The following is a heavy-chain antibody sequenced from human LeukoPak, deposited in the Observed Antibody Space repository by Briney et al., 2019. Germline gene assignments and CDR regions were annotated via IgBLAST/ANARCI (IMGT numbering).Heavy chain of an antibody. Sequence: PSETLSLTCTVSGGSISSSSYYWGWIRQPPGKGLEWIGSIYYSGSTYYNPSLKSRVTISVDTSKNQFSLKLSSVTAADTAVYYCARHAYYYESSGYYGPSLASFDYWGQGTLVTVSS. CDR2: IYYSGST. CDR3: ARHAYYYESSGYYGPSLASFDY. V-gene: IGHV4-39*01. D-gene: IGHD3-22*01. J-gene: IGHJ4*02. CDR1: GGSISSSSYY.